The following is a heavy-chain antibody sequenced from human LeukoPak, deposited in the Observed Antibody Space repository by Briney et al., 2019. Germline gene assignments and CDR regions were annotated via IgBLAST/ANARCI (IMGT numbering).Heavy chain of an antibody. CDR1: GGSISSGSYY. Sequence: SETLSLTCTVSGGSISSGSYYWSWIRQPAGKGLEWIGRIYTSGSTNYNPSLKSRVTISVDTSKNQFSLKLSSVTAADTAVYYCARAGATMVRGYYYGMGVWGQGTTVTVPS. J-gene: IGHJ6*02. V-gene: IGHV4-61*02. CDR3: ARAGATMVRGYYYGMGV. CDR2: IYTSGST. D-gene: IGHD3-10*01.